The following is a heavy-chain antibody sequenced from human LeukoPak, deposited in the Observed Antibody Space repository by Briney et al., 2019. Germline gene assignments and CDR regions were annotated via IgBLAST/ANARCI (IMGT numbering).Heavy chain of an antibody. D-gene: IGHD3-22*01. J-gene: IGHJ4*02. CDR1: GGSISSYY. V-gene: IGHV4-59*08. Sequence: SETLSLTCTVSGGSISSYYWSWIRQPPGKGLEWIGYIYYSGSINYNPSLKSRVTISVDTSKNQFSLKLSSVTAADTAVYYCARHEDSSGYLDYWGQGTLVTVSS. CDR2: IYYSGSI. CDR3: ARHEDSSGYLDY.